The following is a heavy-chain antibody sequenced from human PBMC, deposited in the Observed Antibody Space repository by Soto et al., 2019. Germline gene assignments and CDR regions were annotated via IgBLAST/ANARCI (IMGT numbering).Heavy chain of an antibody. CDR3: ARDLRSNEYDTTGYFDH. CDR2: ISSNGGGT. D-gene: IGHD3-22*01. V-gene: IGHV3-64*04. Sequence: GGSLRLSCAASGFTFSSYAMHWVRQAPGKELEYFSAISSNGGGTYYADSVKGRFTISRDNSKNKLYLQMNSLRAEDTALYYCARDLRSNEYDTTGYFDHWGQGTQVTVSS. CDR1: GFTFSSYA. J-gene: IGHJ4*02.